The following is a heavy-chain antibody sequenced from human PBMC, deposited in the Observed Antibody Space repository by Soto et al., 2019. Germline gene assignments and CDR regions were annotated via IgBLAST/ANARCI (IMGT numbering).Heavy chain of an antibody. CDR2: IDPSDSYT. V-gene: IGHV5-10-1*01. D-gene: IGHD2-2*01. Sequence: PGASLKISCKGSGYSFSTYCITWVRQMPGQGLEWMGRIDPSDSYTHYSPSLQGHVTISADRSISTAYLQWSSLKASDTAVYYCARLSCSRTTSYYGMDVWGQGTAVTVSS. CDR3: ARLSCSRTTSYYGMDV. CDR1: GYSFSTYC. J-gene: IGHJ6*02.